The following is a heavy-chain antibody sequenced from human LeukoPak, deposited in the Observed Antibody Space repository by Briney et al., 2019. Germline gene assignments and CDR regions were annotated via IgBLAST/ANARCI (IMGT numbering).Heavy chain of an antibody. D-gene: IGHD2-15*01. CDR2: ISSESTNI. Sequence: RAGGSLRLSCAASGFNFNIYGMNWVRQAPGKGLEWVSSISSESTNIYYTDSVKGRFTIARDNAKNSLYLQMNSLIPEDTAVYHCSRDGSGSGGVWGQGTLVTVSS. CDR1: GFNFNIYG. V-gene: IGHV3-21*01. J-gene: IGHJ4*02. CDR3: SRDGSGSGGV.